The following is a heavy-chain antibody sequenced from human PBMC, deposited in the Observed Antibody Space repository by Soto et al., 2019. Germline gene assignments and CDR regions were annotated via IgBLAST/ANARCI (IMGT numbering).Heavy chain of an antibody. CDR3: TKNSAYALDY. CDR1: RYSINNNNW. CDR2: LHHGGST. Sequence: KTSETLSLTCDVSRYSINNNNWWSWVRQPPGGGLEWIGELHHGGSTNYNPSLESRATFSVDISKNQFFLKLSSVTAADTAVYYCTKNSAYALDYWGQGTLVTVSS. V-gene: IGHV4-4*02. D-gene: IGHD5-12*01. J-gene: IGHJ4*02.